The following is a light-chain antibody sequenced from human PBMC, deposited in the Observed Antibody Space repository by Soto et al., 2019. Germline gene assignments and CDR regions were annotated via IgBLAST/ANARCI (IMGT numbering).Light chain of an antibody. Sequence: EIVMTQSPATLSVSPGERVTLSCRASQSVSSNLAWYQQKPGQAPRLLIYGASTRPTDVPARFSGSGSGTEFTLTISSLQSEDFAVYYCQHYDIWPPSTAGQGTNLEIK. CDR1: QSVSSN. J-gene: IGKJ2*02. CDR2: GAS. CDR3: QHYDIWPPST. V-gene: IGKV3-15*01.